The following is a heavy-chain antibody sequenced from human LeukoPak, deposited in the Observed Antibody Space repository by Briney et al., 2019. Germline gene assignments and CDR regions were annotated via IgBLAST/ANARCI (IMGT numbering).Heavy chain of an antibody. CDR3: AREVEAALDP. J-gene: IGHJ5*02. V-gene: IGHV3-7*01. Sequence: PGGSLRLSCAASGFSLSSYWMSWVRRAPGKGLEWVANIKRDGSEENYVDSVKGRFTVSRDNAKNSLYLQMSSLRVEDTAVYYCAREVEAALDPWGQGTLVTVSS. CDR1: GFSLSSYW. D-gene: IGHD5-24*01. CDR2: IKRDGSEE.